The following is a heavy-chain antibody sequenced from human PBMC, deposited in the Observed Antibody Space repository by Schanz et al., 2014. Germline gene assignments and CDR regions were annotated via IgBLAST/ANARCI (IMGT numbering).Heavy chain of an antibody. J-gene: IGHJ3*02. D-gene: IGHD3-10*02. Sequence: EVQLLESGGGLVQPGGSLRLSCAASGFTFSSYAMSWVRQVPGKGLEWVSSIRSDGGSTNYADSVKGRFTISRDNSKNTVYLQMNSLRAEDTAVYYCARWLFGEVSTFDTWGQGTMVTVSS. V-gene: IGHV3-23*01. CDR1: GFTFSSYA. CDR3: ARWLFGEVSTFDT. CDR2: IRSDGGST.